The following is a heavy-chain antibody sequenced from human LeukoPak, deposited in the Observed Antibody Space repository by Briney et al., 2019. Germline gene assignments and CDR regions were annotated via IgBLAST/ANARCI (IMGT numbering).Heavy chain of an antibody. J-gene: IGHJ4*02. V-gene: IGHV1-58*01. CDR1: GFTFTSSA. CDR3: AADYSTSEALDY. D-gene: IGHD4-11*01. Sequence: GTSVKVSCKASGFTFTSSAVQWVRQARGQRLEWIGWIVVGSGNTNYAQKFQERVTITRDMSTSTAYMELSSLRSEDTAVYYCAADYSTSEALDYWGQGTLVTVSS. CDR2: IVVGSGNT.